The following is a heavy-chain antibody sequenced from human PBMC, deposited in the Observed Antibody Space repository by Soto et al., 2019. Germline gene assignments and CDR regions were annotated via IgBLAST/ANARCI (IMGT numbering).Heavy chain of an antibody. D-gene: IGHD1-1*01. V-gene: IGHV4-39*01. J-gene: IGHJ6*03. Sequence: SETLSLTCTVSGGSISSSSYYWGWIRQPPGKGLEWIGSIYYSGSTYYNPSLKSRVTISVDTSKNQFSLKLSSVTAADTAVYYCARLPNEYPLPYYMDVWGKGTTVTVSS. CDR3: ARLPNEYPLPYYMDV. CDR2: IYYSGST. CDR1: GGSISSSSYY.